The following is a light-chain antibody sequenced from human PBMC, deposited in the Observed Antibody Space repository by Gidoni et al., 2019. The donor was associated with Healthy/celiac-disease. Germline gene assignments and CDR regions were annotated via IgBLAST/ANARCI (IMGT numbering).Light chain of an antibody. Sequence: DIVMTQSPDSLAVSLGERATINCKSSQSVLYSSNNKNYLAWYQQKPGQPPKLLIYWASTRESGVPDRFGGSGSGTDFTLTISSLQAEDVAVYYCQQYYSTPPALTFGGXTKVEIK. J-gene: IGKJ4*01. CDR2: WAS. V-gene: IGKV4-1*01. CDR3: QQYYSTPPALT. CDR1: QSVLYSSNNKNY.